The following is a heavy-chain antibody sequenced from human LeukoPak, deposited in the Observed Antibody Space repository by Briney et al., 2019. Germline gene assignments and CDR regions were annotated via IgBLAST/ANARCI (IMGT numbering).Heavy chain of an antibody. J-gene: IGHJ4*02. Sequence: SEPLSLTCTVSGDSISSYYWSWIRQFPGKGLEWIGYIHYSGSTNYNPSLQSPVTMSTDTPKKQFFMKLTSVTAADTAVYYCARSSSSGYFYIDYWGQGTLVTVPS. CDR2: IHYSGST. V-gene: IGHV4-59*01. CDR1: GDSISSYY. CDR3: ARSSSSGYFYIDY. D-gene: IGHD3-22*01.